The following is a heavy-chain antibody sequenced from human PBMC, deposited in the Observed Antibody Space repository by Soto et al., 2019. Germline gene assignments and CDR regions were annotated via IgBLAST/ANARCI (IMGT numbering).Heavy chain of an antibody. Sequence: SVKVSCKASGGTFSSYAISWVRQAPGQGLEWMGGIIPIFGTANYAQKFQGRVTITADESTSTAYMELSSLRSEDTAVYYCARVRIQLWLVAPNFDYWGQGTLVTVSS. D-gene: IGHD5-18*01. V-gene: IGHV1-69*13. CDR2: IIPIFGTA. J-gene: IGHJ4*02. CDR1: GGTFSSYA. CDR3: ARVRIQLWLVAPNFDY.